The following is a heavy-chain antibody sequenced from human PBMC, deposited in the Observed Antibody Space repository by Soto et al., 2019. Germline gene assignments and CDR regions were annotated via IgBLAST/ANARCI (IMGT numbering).Heavy chain of an antibody. D-gene: IGHD2-2*01. CDR3: ARDRHPYSTKYYFDY. J-gene: IGHJ4*02. CDR2: ISGSGAYT. Sequence: GGSLRLSCAASGFTFNTYAMNWVRQPPGKGLEWVSSISGSGAYTYYADSVQGRFTISRDNSKNTLDLQMNSLRAEDTAVYYCARDRHPYSTKYYFDYWGQGTLVTVSS. CDR1: GFTFNTYA. V-gene: IGHV3-23*01.